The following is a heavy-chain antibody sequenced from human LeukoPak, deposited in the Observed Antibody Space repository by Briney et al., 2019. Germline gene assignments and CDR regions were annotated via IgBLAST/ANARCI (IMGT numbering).Heavy chain of an antibody. D-gene: IGHD2-2*01. J-gene: IGHJ4*02. CDR3: AKGVYANFFDY. CDR2: ISGSGDAT. V-gene: IGHV3-23*01. Sequence: GGSLRLSCAASGFTFSHFWMSWVRQAPGKGLEWVSTISGSGDATYYADSVKGRFTISRDNSKNTLYLQMNSLRAEDTAVYYCAKGVYANFFDYWGQGTLITVSS. CDR1: GFTFSHFW.